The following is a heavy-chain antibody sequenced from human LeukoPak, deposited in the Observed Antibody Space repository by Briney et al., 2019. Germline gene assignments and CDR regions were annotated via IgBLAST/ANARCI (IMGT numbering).Heavy chain of an antibody. Sequence: GASVKVSCKPSGYTFTSYGISWVRQAPGQGLEWMGWISADNGNTNYAQKLQGRVTMTTDTSTSTAYMELRSLRSDDTAVYYCARAPAPTTKTVQKRIAAAGTFDYWGQGTLVTVSS. CDR2: ISADNGNT. CDR3: ARAPAPTTKTVQKRIAAAGTFDY. J-gene: IGHJ4*02. D-gene: IGHD6-13*01. V-gene: IGHV1-18*01. CDR1: GYTFTSYG.